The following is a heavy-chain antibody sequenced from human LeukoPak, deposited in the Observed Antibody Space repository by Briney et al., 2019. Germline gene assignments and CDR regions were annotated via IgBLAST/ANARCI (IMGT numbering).Heavy chain of an antibody. CDR2: ISAYNGNT. Sequence: ASVKVSCKASGYTFTSYGISWVRQAPGQGLEWMGWISAYNGNTNYAQKLQGRVTMTTDTSTSTAYMELRSLRSDDTAVYYCARDWKVVPAAIPGDYWGQGTLVTVSS. CDR3: ARDWKVVPAAIPGDY. D-gene: IGHD2-2*01. V-gene: IGHV1-18*01. CDR1: GYTFTSYG. J-gene: IGHJ4*02.